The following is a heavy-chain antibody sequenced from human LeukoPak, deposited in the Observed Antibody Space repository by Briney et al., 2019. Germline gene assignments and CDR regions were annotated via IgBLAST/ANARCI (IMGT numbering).Heavy chain of an antibody. D-gene: IGHD6-13*01. CDR2: ISASGGRT. V-gene: IGHV3-23*01. Sequence: GGSLRLSCAASGFTFSSYAMSWVRQAPGKGLEWVSVISASGGRTSYADSVKGRFTVSRDNSKNTLYLQMNSLRAEDTAVYYCAKQVWYSSSWYSDYWGQGTLVTVSS. CDR3: AKQVWYSSSWYSDY. CDR1: GFTFSSYA. J-gene: IGHJ4*02.